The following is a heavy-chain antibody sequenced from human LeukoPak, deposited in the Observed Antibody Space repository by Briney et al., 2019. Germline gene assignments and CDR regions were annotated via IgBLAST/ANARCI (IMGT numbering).Heavy chain of an antibody. CDR3: ARGLRGYTYGLDY. D-gene: IGHD5-18*01. J-gene: IGHJ4*02. V-gene: IGHV3-48*04. Sequence: GGSLRLSCAASGFTFSSYSMNWVRQAPGKGLEWVSYISTSGSNIYYADSVKGRFTISRDSAKDLLYLQMNSLRAEDTAVYYCARGLRGYTYGLDYWGQGTLVAVSS. CDR1: GFTFSSYS. CDR2: ISTSGSNI.